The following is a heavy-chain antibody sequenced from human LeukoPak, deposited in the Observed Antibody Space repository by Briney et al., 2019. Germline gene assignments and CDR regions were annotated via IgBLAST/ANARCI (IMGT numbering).Heavy chain of an antibody. D-gene: IGHD3-10*01. CDR1: GDSISSYY. Sequence: SETLSLTCTVSGDSISSYYWSWIRQPPGKGLEWIGYIYYSGSTNYNPSLKSRVTILVDTSKNQFSLKLSSVTAADTAVYYCARAGDTYYYGSGSYAFDIWGQGTMVTVSS. J-gene: IGHJ3*02. V-gene: IGHV4-59*01. CDR2: IYYSGST. CDR3: ARAGDTYYYGSGSYAFDI.